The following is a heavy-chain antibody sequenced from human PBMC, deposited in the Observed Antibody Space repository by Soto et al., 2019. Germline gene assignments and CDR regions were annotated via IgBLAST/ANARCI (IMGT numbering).Heavy chain of an antibody. D-gene: IGHD5-12*01. J-gene: IGHJ5*02. V-gene: IGHV4-4*02. CDR3: ARARYSGYDLDWFDP. CDR1: SGSISSSNW. Sequence: ETLSLTCAVSSGSISSSNWWSWVRQPPGKGLEWIGEIYHSGSTNYNPSLKSRVTISVDKSKNQFSLKLSSVTAADTAVYYCARARYSGYDLDWFDPWGQGTLVTVSS. CDR2: IYHSGST.